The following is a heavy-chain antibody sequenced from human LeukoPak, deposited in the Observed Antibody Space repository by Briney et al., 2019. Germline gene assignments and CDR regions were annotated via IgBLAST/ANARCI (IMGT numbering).Heavy chain of an antibody. CDR1: GGSFSGYY. D-gene: IGHD3-3*02. V-gene: IGHV4-34*01. Sequence: SETLSLTCAVYGGSFSGYYWSWIRQPPGKGLEWIGEINHSGSTNYNPSLKSRVTISVDTSKNQFSLKLSSVTAADTAVYYCARVGIKAPFDPWGQGTLVTVSS. CDR2: INHSGST. J-gene: IGHJ5*02. CDR3: ARVGIKAPFDP.